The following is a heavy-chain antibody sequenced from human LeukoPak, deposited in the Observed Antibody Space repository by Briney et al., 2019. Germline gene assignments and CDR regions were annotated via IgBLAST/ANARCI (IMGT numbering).Heavy chain of an antibody. J-gene: IGHJ3*02. D-gene: IGHD1-26*01. CDR2: FDPEDGET. Sequence: ASVNVSCTVSGYTLTELSMHWVRQAPGKGLEWMGGFDPEDGETIYAQKFQGRVTMTEDTSTDTAYMELSSLRSEDTAVYYCATSMVGNDAFDIWGQGTMVTVSS. V-gene: IGHV1-24*01. CDR3: ATSMVGNDAFDI. CDR1: GYTLTELS.